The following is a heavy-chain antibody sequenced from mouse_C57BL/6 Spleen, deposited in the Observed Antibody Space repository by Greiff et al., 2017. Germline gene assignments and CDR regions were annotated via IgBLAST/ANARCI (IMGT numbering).Heavy chain of an antibody. D-gene: IGHD1-1*01. V-gene: IGHV14-2*01. CDR3: ARSSITTVGFDY. Sequence: VQLKESGAELVKPGASVKLSCTASGFNIKDYYMHWVKQRTEQGLEWIGRIDPEDGETKYAPKFQGKATITADTSANTAYRQLSTRTYEDTAVYYFARSSITTVGFDYWGQGTTLTVSS. CDR1: GFNIKDYY. J-gene: IGHJ2*01. CDR2: IDPEDGET.